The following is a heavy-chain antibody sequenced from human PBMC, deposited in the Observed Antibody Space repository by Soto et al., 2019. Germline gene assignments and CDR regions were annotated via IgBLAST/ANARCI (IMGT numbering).Heavy chain of an antibody. Sequence: GGSLRLSCAASGFTFSSYSMNWVRQAPGKGLEWVSSISSSSSYIYYADSVKGRFTISRDNAKNSLYLQMNSLRAEDTAVYYCASIRTPDYYYGMDVWGQGTTVTVSS. CDR1: GFTFSSYS. D-gene: IGHD2-2*02. CDR3: ASIRTPDYYYGMDV. V-gene: IGHV3-21*01. J-gene: IGHJ6*02. CDR2: ISSSSSYI.